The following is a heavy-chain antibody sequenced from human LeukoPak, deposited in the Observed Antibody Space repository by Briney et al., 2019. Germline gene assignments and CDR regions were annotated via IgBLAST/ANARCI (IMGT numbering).Heavy chain of an antibody. Sequence: GGSLRLSCAASGFTFSSYEMNWVRQAPGKGLEWVSYISSSGSTIYYADSVEGRFTVSRDNSKNIVYLQMNSLRAEDTAMYYCARDLHPRLAGFFDYWGQGILVTVSS. J-gene: IGHJ4*02. CDR3: ARDLHPRLAGFFDY. V-gene: IGHV3-48*03. D-gene: IGHD3-3*02. CDR2: ISSSGSTI. CDR1: GFTFSSYE.